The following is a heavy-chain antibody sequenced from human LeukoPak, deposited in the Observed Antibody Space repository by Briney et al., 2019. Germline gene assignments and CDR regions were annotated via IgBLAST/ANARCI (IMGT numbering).Heavy chain of an antibody. V-gene: IGHV3-15*01. Sequence: GGSLRLSCAASGFTFSDARMTWVRQAPGKGLEWIGQIKRNTEGGTTDYAAPLKGRFTISRDDSKNTLYLQMNSLKSEDTAVYYCTTVYSDSGGFYFNYCDYWGQGTLVTVST. CDR1: GFTFSDAR. D-gene: IGHD3-22*01. CDR2: IKRNTEGGTT. CDR3: TTVYSDSGGFYFNYCDY. J-gene: IGHJ4*02.